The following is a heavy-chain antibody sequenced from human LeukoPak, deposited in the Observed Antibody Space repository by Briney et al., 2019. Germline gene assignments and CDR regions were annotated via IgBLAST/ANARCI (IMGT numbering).Heavy chain of an antibody. CDR1: GFTFSSSE. D-gene: IGHD1-14*01. J-gene: IGHJ4*02. Sequence: GGSLRLSCAASGFTFSSSEMNWVRQAPGKGLEWVSYISGTSYTIYYADSVKGRFTISRDNAENSLYLQMNSLRAEDTAVYYCAREATGDYFDYWGQGTLVTVSS. CDR3: AREATGDYFDY. CDR2: ISGTSYTI. V-gene: IGHV3-48*03.